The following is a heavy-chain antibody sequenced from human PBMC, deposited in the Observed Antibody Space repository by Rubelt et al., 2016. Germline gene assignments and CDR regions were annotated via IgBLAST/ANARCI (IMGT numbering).Heavy chain of an antibody. CDR2: IIPIFGAA. V-gene: IGHV1-69*13. D-gene: IGHD5-12*01. Sequence: QVQLVQSGAEVKKPGASVKVSCKISGYTLTDLSMHWVRQAPGKGLEWMGGIIPIFGAANYARGFQGRVTSTADESTSTAYMELSRLASEDTAVYYCARGLRDATRGYFQHWGQGTLVTISS. CDR3: ARGLRDATRGYFQH. J-gene: IGHJ1*01. CDR1: GYTLTDLS.